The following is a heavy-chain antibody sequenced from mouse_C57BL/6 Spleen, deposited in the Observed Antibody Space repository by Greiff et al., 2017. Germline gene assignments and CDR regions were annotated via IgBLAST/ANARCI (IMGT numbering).Heavy chain of an antibody. V-gene: IGHV1-69*01. D-gene: IGHD2-12*01. CDR1: GYTFTSYW. CDR2: IDPSDSYT. Sequence: QVQLQQPGAELVMPGASVKLSCKASGYTFTSYWMHWVKQRPGQGLEWIGEIDPSDSYTNYNQKFKGKSTLTVDKSSSTAYMQLSSLTSEDSAVYYCARYDSGYFDYWGQGTTLTVSS. CDR3: ARYDSGYFDY. J-gene: IGHJ2*01.